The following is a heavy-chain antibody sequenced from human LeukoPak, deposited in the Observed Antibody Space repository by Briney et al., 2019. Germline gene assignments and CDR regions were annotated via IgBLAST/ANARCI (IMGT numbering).Heavy chain of an antibody. Sequence: GGSLRLSCTASGFTLSSYWMHWVRHAPGKGLVWVSRINSDGSSTTYAGSGKGRFSISRDNAKNTLYLQMNSLRAEDTAVYYCARTTDFYYYMDVWGKGTTVTVSS. CDR2: INSDGSST. D-gene: IGHD3-3*01. V-gene: IGHV3-74*03. CDR1: GFTLSSYW. CDR3: ARTTDFYYYMDV. J-gene: IGHJ6*03.